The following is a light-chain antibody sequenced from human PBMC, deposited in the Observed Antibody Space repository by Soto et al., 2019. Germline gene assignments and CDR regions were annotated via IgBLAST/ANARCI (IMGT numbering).Light chain of an antibody. V-gene: IGLV2-14*01. CDR3: TSYTSSSTLEV. CDR1: SSDGGGYNY. CDR2: DVS. Sequence: QSALTQPASVSGSPGQSITISCTGTSSDGGGYNYVSWYQQHPGKAPKLMIYDVSYRPSGVSNRFSGSKSGNTASLTISGLQAEDEADYYCTSYTSSSTLEVFGGGTKLTVL. J-gene: IGLJ2*01.